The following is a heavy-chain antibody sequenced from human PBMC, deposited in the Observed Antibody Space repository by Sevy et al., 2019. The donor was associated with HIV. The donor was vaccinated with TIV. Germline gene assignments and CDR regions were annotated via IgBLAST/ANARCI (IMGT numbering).Heavy chain of an antibody. Sequence: GGSLRLPCAASGFTFSSYWMHWVRQAPGKGLVWVSRINSDGSSTSYADSVKGRFTISRDNAKNTLYLQMNSLRAEDTAVYYCARQNSRGSAFDIWGQGTMVTVSS. CDR1: GFTFSSYW. CDR3: ARQNSRGSAFDI. J-gene: IGHJ3*02. D-gene: IGHD6-19*01. CDR2: INSDGSST. V-gene: IGHV3-74*01.